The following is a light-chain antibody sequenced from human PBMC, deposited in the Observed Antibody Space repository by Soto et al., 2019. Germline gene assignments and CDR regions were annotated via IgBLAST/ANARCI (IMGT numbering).Light chain of an antibody. J-gene: IGKJ4*01. CDR3: QQYNTHSA. CDR1: QSVSSN. V-gene: IGKV3-15*01. Sequence: EIVMTQSPATLSVSPGERATLSCRASQSVSSNLAWYQQKPAQAPRLLIYGASTRATGIPARFSGSGSGTEFALTISSLQFEDSAVYYCQQYNTHSAFGGGTKVEIK. CDR2: GAS.